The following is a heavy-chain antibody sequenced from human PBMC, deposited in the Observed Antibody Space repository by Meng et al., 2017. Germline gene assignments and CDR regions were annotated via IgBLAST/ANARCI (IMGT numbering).Heavy chain of an antibody. CDR3: LDEAPRSDY. D-gene: IGHD1-1*01. J-gene: IGHJ4*02. CDR1: GFTFNNYW. CDR2: ISGDGSIT. Sequence: ELQLVDAGGGLVQPGGSLRLSCAASGFTFNNYWMHWVRQVPGKGLVWVSRISGDGSITNYADSVKGRFTISRDNAKNTLYLQMNSLRPEDTAVYYCLDEAPRSDYWGQGSLVTVSS. V-gene: IGHV3-74*01.